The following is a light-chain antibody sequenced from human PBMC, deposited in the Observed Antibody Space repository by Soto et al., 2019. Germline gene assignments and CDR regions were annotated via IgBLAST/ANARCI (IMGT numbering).Light chain of an antibody. Sequence: QSVLTQPASVSGSPGQSITISCTGTSSDVGGYNYVSWYQQHPGKAPKLIIHDVTDRPSGVSNRFSGSKSGNTASLTISGLQAEDEAGYYCSSYANRAAPYVFGTGTKVTVL. J-gene: IGLJ1*01. CDR3: SSYANRAAPYV. CDR1: SSDVGGYNY. CDR2: DVT. V-gene: IGLV2-14*03.